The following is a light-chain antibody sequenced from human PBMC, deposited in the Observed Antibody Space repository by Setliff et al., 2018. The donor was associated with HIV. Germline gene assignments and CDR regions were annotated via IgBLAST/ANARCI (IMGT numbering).Light chain of an antibody. J-gene: IGLJ1*01. CDR2: EVT. V-gene: IGLV2-8*01. CDR3: CSYAGSYSYI. CDR1: SSDVGDYNY. Sequence: VLTQPPSASGSPGQSVTISCTGTSSDVGDYNYVSWFQQHPGKAPKLIIYEVTKRPSGVPDRFSGSKSGNTASLTISGLQAEDEADYYCCSYAGSYSYIFGTGTKVTVL.